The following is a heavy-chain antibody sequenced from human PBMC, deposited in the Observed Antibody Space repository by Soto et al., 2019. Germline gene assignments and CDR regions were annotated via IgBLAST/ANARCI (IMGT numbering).Heavy chain of an antibody. D-gene: IGHD2-2*01. CDR2: ISSSSSYI. CDR1: GFTFSSYS. Sequence: EVQLVESGGGLVKPGGSLRLSCAASGFTFSSYSMNWVRQAPGKGLEWVSSISSSSSYIYYADSVKGRFTISRDNHNNSLYLQMNSLRAEDTAVYYCARESLVVPAATSNDAFDIWGQGTMVTVSS. J-gene: IGHJ3*02. V-gene: IGHV3-21*01. CDR3: ARESLVVPAATSNDAFDI.